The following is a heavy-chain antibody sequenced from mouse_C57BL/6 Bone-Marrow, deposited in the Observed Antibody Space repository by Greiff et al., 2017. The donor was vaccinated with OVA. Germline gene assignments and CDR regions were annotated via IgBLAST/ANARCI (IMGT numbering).Heavy chain of an antibody. J-gene: IGHJ4*01. D-gene: IGHD2-5*01. CDR3: GGSNYPFYAMDY. Sequence: QVQLKQSGAELVKPGASVKLSCKASGYTFTSYWMHWVKQRPGRGLEWIGRIDPNSGGTKYNEKFKSKATLTVDKPSSTAYMQLSSLTSEDAAVYYCGGSNYPFYAMDYWGQGTSVTVSS. CDR1: GYTFTSYW. CDR2: IDPNSGGT. V-gene: IGHV1-72*01.